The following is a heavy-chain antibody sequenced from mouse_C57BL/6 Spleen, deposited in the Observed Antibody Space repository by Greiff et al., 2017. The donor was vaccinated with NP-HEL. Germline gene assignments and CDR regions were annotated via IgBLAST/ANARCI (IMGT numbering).Heavy chain of an antibody. CDR1: GFTFSDYG. CDR3: AIYYDYDGGYFDV. CDR2: ISSGSSTI. V-gene: IGHV5-17*01. D-gene: IGHD2-4*01. Sequence: EVMLVESGGGLVKPGGSLKLSCAASGFTFSDYGMHWVRQAPEKGLEWVAYISSGSSTIYYADTVKGRFTISRDNAKNTLFLQMTSLRSEDTAMYYCAIYYDYDGGYFDVWGTGTTVTVSS. J-gene: IGHJ1*03.